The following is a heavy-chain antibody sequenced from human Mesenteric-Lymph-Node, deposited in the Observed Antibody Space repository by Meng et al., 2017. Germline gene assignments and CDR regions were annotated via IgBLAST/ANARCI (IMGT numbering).Heavy chain of an antibody. D-gene: IGHD3-16*02. V-gene: IGHV4-34*01. CDR2: INHSGST. CDR1: GGSFSGYY. CDR3: ARGPYDYVWGSYRRPFDY. Sequence: QVQLPQGGRGLLKPSETLSLPCAVYGGSFSGYYWSWIRQPPGKGLEWIGEINHSGSTNYNPSLKSRVTISVDTSKNQFSLKLSSVTAADTAVYYCARGPYDYVWGSYRRPFDYWGQGTLVTVSS. J-gene: IGHJ4*02.